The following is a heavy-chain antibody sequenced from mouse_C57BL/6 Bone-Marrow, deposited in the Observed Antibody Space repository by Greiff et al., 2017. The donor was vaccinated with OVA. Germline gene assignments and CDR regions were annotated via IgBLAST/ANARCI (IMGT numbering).Heavy chain of an antibody. V-gene: IGHV5-15*01. CDR3: ARRGGDYTYYAMDY. J-gene: IGHJ4*01. D-gene: IGHD2-13*01. CDR1: GFTFSDYG. CDR2: ISNLAYRI. Sequence: EVKVVESGGGLVQPGGSLTLSCAASGFTFSDYGLAWVRQAPRKGPEWVAFISNLAYRIYYADTVTGRFTISRENAKNTLYLEMSSVRAEDTAMYYCARRGGDYTYYAMDYWGQGTSVTVSS.